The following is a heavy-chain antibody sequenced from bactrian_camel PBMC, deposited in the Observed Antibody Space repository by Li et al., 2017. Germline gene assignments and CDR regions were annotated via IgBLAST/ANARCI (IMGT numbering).Heavy chain of an antibody. CDR2: LSTDGST. V-gene: IGHV3S55*01. CDR1: GFTLDAVD. D-gene: IGHD4*01. J-gene: IGHJ4*01. Sequence: HVQLVESGGGSVQVGGSLRLGCTASGFTLDAVDMGWYRQAPGNECELVSTLSTDGSTNYADSVKGRFTISQDNAKTTPYLQMNSLKPEDTAMYYCAAATPRAGLRWDRREDYGYWARGPRSPSP.